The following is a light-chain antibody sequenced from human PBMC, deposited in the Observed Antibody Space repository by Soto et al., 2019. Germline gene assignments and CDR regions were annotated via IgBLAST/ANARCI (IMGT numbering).Light chain of an antibody. J-gene: IGKJ1*01. V-gene: IGKV1-5*01. CDR3: QQYNSYSPRT. Sequence: DVQLTQAPSTLSASVGDRVTITCRASQSIGNWLAWYQQKPGKAPNLLIYDASTLENGVPSRFSGSASGTDFTLTISCLQPYDFATYYCQQYNSYSPRTFGQGTKVEFK. CDR1: QSIGNW. CDR2: DAS.